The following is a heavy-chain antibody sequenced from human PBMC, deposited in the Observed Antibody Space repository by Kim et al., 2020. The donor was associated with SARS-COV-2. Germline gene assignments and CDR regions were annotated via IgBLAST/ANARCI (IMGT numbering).Heavy chain of an antibody. D-gene: IGHD6-6*01. V-gene: IGHV4-59*02. Sequence: SETLSLTCSVSGGSVTSYYWSWIRQPPGKGLEWIGYIYYSGSTNYNPSLRSRVTISVDTSKNQFSLKLSSVTAADTAVYYCARLQYSSPSGMVDCWGQGTLFTVSS. CDR3: ARLQYSSPSGMVDC. CDR1: GGSVTSYY. J-gene: IGHJ4*02. CDR2: IYYSGST.